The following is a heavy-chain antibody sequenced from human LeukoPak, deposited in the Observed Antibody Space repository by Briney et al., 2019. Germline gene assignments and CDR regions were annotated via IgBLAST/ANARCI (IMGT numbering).Heavy chain of an antibody. V-gene: IGHV4-39*07. CDR3: ARGLTMIVVVITTPPHFDY. Sequence: SETLSLTCTVSGGSISSSYSYWGWIRQPPGKGLEWIGNIYYSGSTYYNPSLKSRVTISVDTSKNHFSLKLNSVTAADTAVYYCARGLTMIVVVITTPPHFDYWGQGTLVTVSS. CDR1: GGSISSSYSY. J-gene: IGHJ4*02. D-gene: IGHD3-22*01. CDR2: IYYSGST.